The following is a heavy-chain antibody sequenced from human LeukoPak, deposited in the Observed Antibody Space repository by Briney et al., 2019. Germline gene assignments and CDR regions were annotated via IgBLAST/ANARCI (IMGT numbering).Heavy chain of an antibody. CDR3: ARGGGLESTMIAYYYYGMDV. V-gene: IGHV1-18*01. J-gene: IGHJ6*02. CDR2: ISAYNGNT. CDR1: GYTFTSYG. Sequence: ASVKVSCKASGYTFTSYGISWVRQAPGQGLEWMGWISAYNGNTNYAQKLQGRVTMTTDTSTSTAYMELRSLRSDDTAVYYCARGGGLESTMIAYYYYGMDVWGQGTTVTVSS. D-gene: IGHD3-22*01.